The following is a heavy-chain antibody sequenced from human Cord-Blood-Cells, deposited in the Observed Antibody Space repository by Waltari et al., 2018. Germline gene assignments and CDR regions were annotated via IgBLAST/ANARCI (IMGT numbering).Heavy chain of an antibody. Sequence: QVQLVESGGGVVQPGRSLRLSCAASGFPFSSYGMHWVRQAPGKGLEWVAVISYDGSNKYYADSVKGRFTISRDNSKNTLYLQMNSLRAEDTAVYYCAKDRTIFGVPTHWGQGTLVTVSS. J-gene: IGHJ4*02. CDR1: GFPFSSYG. CDR2: ISYDGSNK. D-gene: IGHD3-3*01. V-gene: IGHV3-30*18. CDR3: AKDRTIFGVPTH.